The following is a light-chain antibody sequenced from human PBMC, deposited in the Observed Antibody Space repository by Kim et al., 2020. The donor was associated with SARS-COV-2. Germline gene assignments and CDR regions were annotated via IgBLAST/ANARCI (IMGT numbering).Light chain of an antibody. V-gene: IGLV1-40*01. J-gene: IGLJ2*01. CDR3: QSYDSSPSGSEV. Sequence: QSVLTQPPSVSGAPGQRVTISCAGSSSNIGADYHVHWYQQLPGTAPKLLIFDNSNRPSGVPDRFSGSRSGTSASLAITGLQAEDEADYYCQSYDSSPSGSEVFGGGTQLTVL. CDR1: SSNIGADYH. CDR2: DNS.